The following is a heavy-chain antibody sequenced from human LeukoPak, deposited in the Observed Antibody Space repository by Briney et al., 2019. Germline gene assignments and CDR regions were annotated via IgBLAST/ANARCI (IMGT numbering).Heavy chain of an antibody. CDR3: ARPHQRRDYVGYLVAKGFDY. Sequence: GRSLRLSCAASGFTFSSYAMHWVRQAPGKGLEWVAVISYDGSNKYYADSVKGRFTISRDNSKNTLYLQMNSLRAEDTAVYYCARPHQRRDYVGYLVAKGFDYWGQGTLVTVSS. D-gene: IGHD4-23*01. CDR2: ISYDGSNK. CDR1: GFTFSSYA. J-gene: IGHJ4*02. V-gene: IGHV3-30-3*01.